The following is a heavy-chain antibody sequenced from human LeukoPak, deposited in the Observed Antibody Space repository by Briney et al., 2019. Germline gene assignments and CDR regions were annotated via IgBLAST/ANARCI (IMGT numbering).Heavy chain of an antibody. CDR1: GGTFISYA. J-gene: IGHJ3*02. CDR3: ASCPTPYDAFDI. CDR2: IIPIFGTA. V-gene: IGHV1-69*01. Sequence: ASVKVSFKASGGTFISYAISWVRQAPGQGLEWMGGIIPIFGTANYAQKFQGRVTITADESTSTAYMELSSLRSEDTAVYYCASCPTPYDAFDIWGQGTMVTVSS.